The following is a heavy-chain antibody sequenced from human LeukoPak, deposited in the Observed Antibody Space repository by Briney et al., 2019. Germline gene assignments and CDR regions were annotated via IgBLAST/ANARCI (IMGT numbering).Heavy chain of an antibody. J-gene: IGHJ4*02. CDR3: ARGYSMDY. CDR2: MNTNSGNT. CDR1: GYTFTSYD. D-gene: IGHD6-13*01. Sequence: ASVKVSCKASGYTFTSYDINWVRQATGQGLEWMGWMNTNSGNTGYAQKFQGRVTMTRDTSISTAYMEVSGLRSEDMAVYYCARGYSMDYWGQGTLVAVSS. V-gene: IGHV1-8*01.